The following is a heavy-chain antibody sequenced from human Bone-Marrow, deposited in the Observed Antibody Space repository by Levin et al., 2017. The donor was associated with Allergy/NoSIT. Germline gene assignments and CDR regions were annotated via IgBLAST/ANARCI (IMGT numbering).Heavy chain of an antibody. V-gene: IGHV3-9*01. CDR2: ISWNSGSI. CDR3: AKDIGSSSWPADY. D-gene: IGHD6-13*01. CDR1: GFTFDDYA. Sequence: SLKISCAASGFTFDDYAMHWVRQAPGKGLEWVSGISWNSGSIGYADSVKGRFTISRDNAKNSLYLQMNSLRAEDTALYYCAKDIGSSSWPADYWGQGTLVTVSS. J-gene: IGHJ4*02.